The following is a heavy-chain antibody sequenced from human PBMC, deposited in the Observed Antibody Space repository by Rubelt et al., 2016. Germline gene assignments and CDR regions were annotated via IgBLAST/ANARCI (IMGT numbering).Heavy chain of an antibody. V-gene: IGHV4-39*07. CDR2: IYYSGGT. Sequence: QVQLQQWGAGLLKPSETLSLTCTVSGGSISSSSYYWGWIRQPPGKGLEWIGIIYYSGGTYYNPSLKSRVTISVDTSKNQFSLKLSSVTAADTAVYYCARVGIFDGGWGQGTLVTVSS. D-gene: IGHD3-3*01. CDR1: GGSISSSSYY. CDR3: ARVGIFDGG. J-gene: IGHJ4*02.